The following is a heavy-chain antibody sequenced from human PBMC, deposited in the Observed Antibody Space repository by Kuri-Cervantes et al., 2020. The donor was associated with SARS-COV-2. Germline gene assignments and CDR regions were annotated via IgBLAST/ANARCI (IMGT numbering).Heavy chain of an antibody. Sequence: SETLSLTCTVSGGSISSYYWSWIRQPPGKGLEWIGYIYYSGSTNYNPSLKSRVPISVDTSKNQFSLKLSSVTAADTAVYYCARITIFGVVISGAFDIWGQGTMVTVSS. CDR2: IYYSGST. J-gene: IGHJ3*02. D-gene: IGHD3-3*01. CDR1: GGSISSYY. CDR3: ARITIFGVVISGAFDI. V-gene: IGHV4-59*01.